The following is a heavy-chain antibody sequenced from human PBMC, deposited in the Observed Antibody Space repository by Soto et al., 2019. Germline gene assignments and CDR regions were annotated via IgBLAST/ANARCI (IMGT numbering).Heavy chain of an antibody. D-gene: IGHD1-1*01. Sequence: EVQLVESGGGLVQPGGSLRLSCAVTGFTTSTNYMNWDRQVPGKGLEWVSVMYAAGSTSYEDSVKGKFNISRDNSKNTVYLQMNSLRGEDSAVYYCARGSNSNNWKLFDYWGQGTLVTVAS. CDR3: ARGSNSNNWKLFDY. CDR1: GFTTSTNY. J-gene: IGHJ4*02. CDR2: MYAAGST. V-gene: IGHV3-66*01.